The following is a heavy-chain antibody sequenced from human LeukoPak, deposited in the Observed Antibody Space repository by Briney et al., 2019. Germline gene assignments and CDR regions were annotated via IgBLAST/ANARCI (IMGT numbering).Heavy chain of an antibody. J-gene: IGHJ4*02. Sequence: PGGSLRLSCAASGFTFSSYWMHWVRQAPGEGLVWVSRIKSDGSVTWYADSVKGRFTISRDNAKNMLYLQMNSLRDEDTAVYFCACDHDAVGTTIDHWGQGTLVTVSS. D-gene: IGHD1-14*01. V-gene: IGHV3-74*01. CDR1: GFTFSSYW. CDR2: IKSDGSVT. CDR3: ACDHDAVGTTIDH.